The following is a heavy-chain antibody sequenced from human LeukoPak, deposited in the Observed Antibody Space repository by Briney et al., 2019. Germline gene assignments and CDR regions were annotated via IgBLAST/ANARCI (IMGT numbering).Heavy chain of an antibody. CDR2: IYYSGST. CDR3: ARNIVVVTAGIPNYYGMDV. CDR1: GGSISSYY. V-gene: IGHV4-59*01. Sequence: SETLSLTCTVSGGSISSYYWSWIRQPPGKGLEWIGYIYYSGSTNYNPSLKSRVTISVDTSKNQFSLRLSSVTAADTAVYYCARNIVVVTAGIPNYYGMDVWGLGTTVTVSS. D-gene: IGHD2-21*02. J-gene: IGHJ6*02.